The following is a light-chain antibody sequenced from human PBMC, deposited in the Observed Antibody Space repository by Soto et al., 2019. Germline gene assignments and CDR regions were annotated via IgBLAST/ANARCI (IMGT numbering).Light chain of an antibody. Sequence: QPVLTQSPSDSASLGASVTLTCTLSSGHSSYAIAWHQQQPEKGPRYLMKINSDCSHSTGDGSPDRCSSSSSVAKRYLTTSSVPSEDEDDYYCPPWGTGTPNVVFGGGTKLTVL. CDR1: SGHSSYA. CDR3: PPWGTGTPNVV. V-gene: IGLV4-69*01. J-gene: IGLJ2*01. CDR2: INSDCSH.